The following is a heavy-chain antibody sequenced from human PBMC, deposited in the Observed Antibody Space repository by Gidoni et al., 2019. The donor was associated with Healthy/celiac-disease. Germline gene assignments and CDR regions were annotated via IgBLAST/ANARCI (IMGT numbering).Heavy chain of an antibody. J-gene: IGHJ4*02. V-gene: IGHV4-34*01. CDR2: INHSGST. D-gene: IGHD3-10*01. CDR3: ARRPYGSGSYYKG. CDR1: GGSFSGYY. Sequence: QVQLQQWGAGLLKPSETLSLTCAVYGGSFSGYYWSWIRQPPGKGLEWIGEINHSGSTNYNPSLKSRVTISVDTSKNQFSLKLSSVTAADTAVYYCARRPYGSGSYYKGWGQGTLVTVSS.